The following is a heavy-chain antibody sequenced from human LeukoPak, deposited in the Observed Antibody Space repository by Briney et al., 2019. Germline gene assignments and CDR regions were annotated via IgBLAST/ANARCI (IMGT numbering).Heavy chain of an antibody. V-gene: IGHV1-69*13. J-gene: IGHJ6*03. CDR3: ARVISIGQPPYFYYMDV. CDR1: GNTLSSHG. CDR2: IIPMFGTV. Sequence: SVKVSCKAFGNTLSSHGFSWVRQAPGQGLEWMGGIIPMFGTVNYAQNFQARVTIPGAESTSTAYMDLSSLRSEDTAVYYCARVISIGQPPYFYYMDVWGKGTTVTVSS. D-gene: IGHD6-6*01.